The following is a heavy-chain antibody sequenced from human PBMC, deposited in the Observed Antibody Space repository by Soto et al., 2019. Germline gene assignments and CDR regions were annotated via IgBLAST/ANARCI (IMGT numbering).Heavy chain of an antibody. J-gene: IGHJ3*02. CDR3: ARDVDLNYYDSSGYVAFDI. V-gene: IGHV4-59*01. Sequence: ASETLSLTCTVSGGSISSYYWSWIRQPPGKGLEWIGYIYYSGSTNYNPSLKSRVTISVDTSKNQFSLKLSSVTAADTAVYYCARDVDLNYYDSSGYVAFDIWGQGTMVTVSS. CDR2: IYYSGST. CDR1: GGSISSYY. D-gene: IGHD3-22*01.